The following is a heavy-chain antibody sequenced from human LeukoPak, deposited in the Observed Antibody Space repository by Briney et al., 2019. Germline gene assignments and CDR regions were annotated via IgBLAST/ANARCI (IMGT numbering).Heavy chain of an antibody. V-gene: IGHV3-23*01. J-gene: IGHJ6*02. CDR1: GFTVSSNY. CDR3: AKGVGSSGAHYGMDV. CDR2: VTGSGSNT. Sequence: PGGSLRLSCAASGFTVSSNYMSWVRQAPGKGLEWISAVTGSGSNTYYADSVKGRFTISRDNSKNMLYLQLNSLRADDTAEYYCAKGVGSSGAHYGMDVWGQGTTVTVSS. D-gene: IGHD6-6*01.